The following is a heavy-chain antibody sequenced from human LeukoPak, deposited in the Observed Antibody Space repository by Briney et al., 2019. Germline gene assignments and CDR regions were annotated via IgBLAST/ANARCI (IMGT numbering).Heavy chain of an antibody. CDR2: IYHSGST. J-gene: IGHJ4*02. CDR3: ARELQGPIAAAVHFDY. D-gene: IGHD6-13*01. V-gene: IGHV4-38-2*02. CDR1: GYSISSGYY. Sequence: SETLSLTCTVSGYSISSGYYWDWIRQPPGKGLEWIGSIYHSGSTYYNPSLKSRVTISVDTSKNQFSLKLSSVTAADTAVYYCARELQGPIAAAVHFDYWGQGTLSPSPQ.